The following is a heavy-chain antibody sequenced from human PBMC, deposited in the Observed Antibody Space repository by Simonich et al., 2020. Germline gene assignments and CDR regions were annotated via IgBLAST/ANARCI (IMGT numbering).Heavy chain of an antibody. CDR1: GFTFGGYG. J-gene: IGHJ4*02. CDR2: ISSSSSYI. D-gene: IGHD6-13*01. V-gene: IGHV3-21*01. CDR3: ARARGDSSSWYFDY. Sequence: EVQLVESGGGLVKPGGSLGLPCAASGFTFGGYGMNWVRQAPGKGLEWVSSISSSSSYIYYADSVKGRFTISRDNAKNSLYLQMNSLRAEDTAVYYCARARGDSSSWYFDYWGQGTLVTVSS.